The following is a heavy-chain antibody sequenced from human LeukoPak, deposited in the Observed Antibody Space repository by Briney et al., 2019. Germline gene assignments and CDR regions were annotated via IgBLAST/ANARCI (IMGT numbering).Heavy chain of an antibody. Sequence: TGGSLRLSCAASGFTVSSNYMSWVRQAPGKGLEWVSVIYSGGSTYYADSVEGRFTISRDNSKNTLYLQMNSLRAEDTAVYYCAGTDFWTDFDYWGQGTLVTVSS. V-gene: IGHV3-53*01. D-gene: IGHD3/OR15-3a*01. CDR2: IYSGGST. CDR1: GFTVSSNY. CDR3: AGTDFWTDFDY. J-gene: IGHJ4*02.